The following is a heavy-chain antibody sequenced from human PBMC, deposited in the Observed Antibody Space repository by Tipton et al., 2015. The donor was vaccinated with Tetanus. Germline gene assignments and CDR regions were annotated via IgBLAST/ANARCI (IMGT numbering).Heavy chain of an antibody. Sequence: MQLVQSGAEVKKPGESLKISCKGSGYSFTSYSIGWVRQMSGKGLEWMWIIYPGASDAIYSPSFQGQVTISADNSIRTAYVQWSSLKASDTAMYYCARHPSQDAFDIWGQGTMVTVSS. J-gene: IGHJ3*02. CDR3: ARHPSQDAFDI. CDR1: GYSFTSYS. V-gene: IGHV5-51*01. CDR2: IYPGASDA. D-gene: IGHD6-6*01.